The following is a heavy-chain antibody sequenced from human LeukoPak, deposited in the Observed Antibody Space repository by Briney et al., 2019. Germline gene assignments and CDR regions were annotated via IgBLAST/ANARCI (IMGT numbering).Heavy chain of an antibody. CDR2: INTSGST. D-gene: IGHD1-7*01. Sequence: PSETLSLTCTVSGGSIGSYYWSWIRQPAGKGLEWIGRINTSGSTHYNPPLKSRVTLSVDTSENQFSLKLTSVTAADTAVYYCARLITGTTTAFDIWGQGTMVTVSS. J-gene: IGHJ3*02. CDR3: ARLITGTTTAFDI. V-gene: IGHV4-4*07. CDR1: GGSIGSYY.